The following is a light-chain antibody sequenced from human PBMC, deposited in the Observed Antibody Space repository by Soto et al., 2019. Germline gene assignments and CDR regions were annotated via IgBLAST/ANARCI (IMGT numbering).Light chain of an antibody. CDR1: QSVSSSY. J-gene: IGKJ1*01. CDR2: GAS. V-gene: IGKV3-20*01. CDR3: QQYGSSRT. Sequence: ESVLTQAAATLSLSPGERATLSCRASQSVSSSYLAWYQQKPGQAPRLLIYGASSRATGIPDRFSGSGSGTDFTLTIRRLEPEDFAVYYCQQYGSSRTFGQGTKVDIK.